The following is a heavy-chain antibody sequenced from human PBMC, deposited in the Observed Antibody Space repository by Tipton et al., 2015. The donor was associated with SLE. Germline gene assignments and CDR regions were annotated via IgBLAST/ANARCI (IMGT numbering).Heavy chain of an antibody. CDR3: ARERGKLGMDLYY. D-gene: IGHD7-27*01. J-gene: IGHJ4*02. V-gene: IGHV1-2*06. CDR1: GYTFTGYY. Sequence: QLVQSGAEVKKPGASVKVSCKASGYTFTGYYMHWVRQAPGQGLEWMGRINPNSGGTNYAQKFQGRVTMTRDTSISTAYMGLSRLRADDTAVYYGARERGKLGMDLYYWGQGTLVTVSS. CDR2: INPNSGGT.